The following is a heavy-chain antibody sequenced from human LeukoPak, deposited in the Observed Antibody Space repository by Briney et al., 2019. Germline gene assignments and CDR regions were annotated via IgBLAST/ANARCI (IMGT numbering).Heavy chain of an antibody. J-gene: IGHJ2*01. V-gene: IGHV4-34*01. CDR3: ARAAGPSHWYFDL. Sequence: SETLSLTCAVYGGSFSGYYWSWIRQPPGKGLEWIGEINHSGSTNYNPPLKSRVTISVDTSKNQFSLKLSSVTAADTAVYYCARAAGPSHWYFDLWGRGTLVTVSS. CDR2: INHSGST. D-gene: IGHD6-19*01. CDR1: GGSFSGYY.